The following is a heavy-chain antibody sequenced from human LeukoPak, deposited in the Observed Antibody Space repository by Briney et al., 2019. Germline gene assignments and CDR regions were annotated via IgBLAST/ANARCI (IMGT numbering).Heavy chain of an antibody. Sequence: SVKDSCKASGGTFSSYAISWVRQAPGQGLEWMGGIIPIFGTANYAQKFQGRVTITADESTSTAYMELSSLRSEDTAVYYCARVLGEWLENWFDPWGQGTLVTVSS. CDR3: ARVLGEWLENWFDP. J-gene: IGHJ5*02. V-gene: IGHV1-69*01. D-gene: IGHD3-16*01. CDR1: GGTFSSYA. CDR2: IIPIFGTA.